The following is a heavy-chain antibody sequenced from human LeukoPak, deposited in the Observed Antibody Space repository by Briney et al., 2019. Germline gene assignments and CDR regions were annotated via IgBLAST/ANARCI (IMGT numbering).Heavy chain of an antibody. D-gene: IGHD2-15*01. CDR2: IYYSGSI. Sequence: SETLSLTCTVSGASISGSSYYWVWIRQPPVKGLDWIGSIYYSGSIYYNPSLKSRVTISVDTSKNQFSLNLSSVTAADTAVYYCARGWGYCSGGSCPDYWGQGTLVTVSS. V-gene: IGHV4-39*01. J-gene: IGHJ4*02. CDR1: GASISGSSYY. CDR3: ARGWGYCSGGSCPDY.